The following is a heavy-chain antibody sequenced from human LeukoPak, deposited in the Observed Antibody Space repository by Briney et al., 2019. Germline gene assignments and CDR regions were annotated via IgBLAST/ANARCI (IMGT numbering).Heavy chain of an antibody. J-gene: IGHJ6*03. V-gene: IGHV1-2*06. CDR1: GYTFTGYY. CDR3: ARDLYDILTGYYNRYYYYYMDV. D-gene: IGHD3-9*01. CDR2: INPNSGDT. Sequence: ASVKVSCKASGYTFTGYYMHWVRQAPGQGLEGMGRINPNSGDTNYAQKFQGRVTMTRDTSISIAYMELSRLRSDDTAVYYCARDLYDILTGYYNRYYYYYMDVWGKGTTVTVSS.